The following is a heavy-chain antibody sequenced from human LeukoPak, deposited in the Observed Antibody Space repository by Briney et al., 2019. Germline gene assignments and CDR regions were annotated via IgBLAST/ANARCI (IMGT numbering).Heavy chain of an antibody. CDR3: ASGGLAYSSSYYFDY. CDR2: IIPIFGTT. D-gene: IGHD6-6*01. Sequence: ASVKVSCKASGGTFSSYAISWVRQAPGQGLEWMGGIIPIFGTTNYAQKFQGRVTITTDESTSTAYMELSSLRSEDTAVYYCASGGLAYSSSYYFDYWGQGTLVTVSS. J-gene: IGHJ4*02. CDR1: GGTFSSYA. V-gene: IGHV1-69*05.